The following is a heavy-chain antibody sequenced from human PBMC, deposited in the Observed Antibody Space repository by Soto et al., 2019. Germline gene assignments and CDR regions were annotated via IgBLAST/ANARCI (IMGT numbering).Heavy chain of an antibody. Sequence: SETLSLACTVSGGSVSSGSYYWSWIRQPPGKGLEWIGYIYYSGSTNYNPSLKSRVTISVDTSKNQFSLKLSSVTAADTAVYYCARYYDSSGSLDYWGQGTLVTVSS. CDR2: IYYSGST. CDR3: ARYYDSSGSLDY. D-gene: IGHD3-22*01. CDR1: GGSVSSGSYY. V-gene: IGHV4-61*01. J-gene: IGHJ4*02.